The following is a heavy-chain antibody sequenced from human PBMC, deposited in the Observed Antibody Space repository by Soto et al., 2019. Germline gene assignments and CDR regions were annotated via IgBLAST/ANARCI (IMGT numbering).Heavy chain of an antibody. CDR1: GGSFSGYY. J-gene: IGHJ6*02. D-gene: IGHD6-19*01. CDR3: EREEMYSSGWYENYYYYYGMDG. CDR2: INHSGST. Sequence: PSGTLSLPCAVYGGSFSGYYWSWIRQPPGKGLEWIGEINHSGSTNYNPSLKSRVAISVDTSKNQFSLKLSSVTAADTAVYYCEREEMYSSGWYENYYYYYGMDGLVQGTTVT. V-gene: IGHV4-34*01.